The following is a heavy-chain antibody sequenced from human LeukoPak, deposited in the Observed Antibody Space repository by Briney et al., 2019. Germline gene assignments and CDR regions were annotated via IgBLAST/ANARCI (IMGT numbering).Heavy chain of an antibody. CDR3: AKEFGSGHYYFDY. CDR1: GFTFSSYG. V-gene: IGHV3-30*18. Sequence: GGSLRLSCAASGFTFSSYGMHWVRQAPGKGLEWVAVMSYDGSTKYYAESVKGRFTISRDKSKNTLFLQMDSLRAEDTAVYYCAKEFGSGHYYFDYWGQGSLVTVSS. D-gene: IGHD6-19*01. J-gene: IGHJ4*02. CDR2: MSYDGSTK.